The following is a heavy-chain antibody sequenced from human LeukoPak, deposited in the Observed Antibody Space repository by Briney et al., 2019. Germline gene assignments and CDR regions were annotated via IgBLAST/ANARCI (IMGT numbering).Heavy chain of an antibody. D-gene: IGHD3-10*01. CDR3: ARNSTSWSFDL. V-gene: IGHV4-38-2*01. CDR2: IYHSGST. CDR1: RDSISSGYY. Sequence: SETLSLTCDVSRDSISSGYYWGWIRQPPGKGLEWIGTIYHSGSTYYNPSLKSRVTISADTSKNQFSLTLNSVTAADTAVYYCARNSTSWSFDLWGRGTLVTVSS. J-gene: IGHJ2*01.